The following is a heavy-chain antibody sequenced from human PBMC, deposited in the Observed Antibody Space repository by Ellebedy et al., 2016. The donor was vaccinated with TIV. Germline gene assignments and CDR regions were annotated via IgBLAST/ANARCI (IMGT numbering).Heavy chain of an antibody. CDR3: ASTSGYGDYSVPWCGMDV. V-gene: IGHV1-2*02. CDR1: GYTFTGYY. D-gene: IGHD4-17*01. Sequence: AASVKVSCKASGYTFTGYYMHWVRQAPGQGLEWMGWINPNSGGTNYAQKFQGRVTMTRDTSISTAYMELSRLRSDDTAVYYCASTSGYGDYSVPWCGMDVWGQGTTVTVSS. CDR2: INPNSGGT. J-gene: IGHJ6*02.